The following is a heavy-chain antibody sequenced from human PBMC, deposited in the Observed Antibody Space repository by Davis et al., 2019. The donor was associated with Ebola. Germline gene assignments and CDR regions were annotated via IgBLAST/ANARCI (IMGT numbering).Heavy chain of an antibody. J-gene: IGHJ6*02. V-gene: IGHV3-30-3*01. CDR3: GKRWDSYCTSASCWDV. Sequence: GESLKISCAASGFTFSSYAMHCVPQAPGKGLERVAVISYDGSNKYYADSVKGRFTISRDNSKNTLYLQMNSLRAEDTALYYCGKRWDSYCTSASCWDVWGQGTTVTVSS. CDR2: ISYDGSNK. D-gene: IGHD2-2*01. CDR1: GFTFSSYA.